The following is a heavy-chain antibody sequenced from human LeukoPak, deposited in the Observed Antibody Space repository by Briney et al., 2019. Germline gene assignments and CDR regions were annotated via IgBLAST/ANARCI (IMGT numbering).Heavy chain of an antibody. V-gene: IGHV4-38-2*02. Sequence: SETLSLTCAVSGYSISSGYYWGWIRQPPGKGLDGIGSIYHSGSSYYNPSLKSRVTISVDTSKNQFSLKLSSVTAADTAVYYCARDHSGSYGWFDPWGQGTLVTVSS. J-gene: IGHJ5*02. D-gene: IGHD1-26*01. CDR2: IYHSGSS. CDR1: GYSISSGYY. CDR3: ARDHSGSYGWFDP.